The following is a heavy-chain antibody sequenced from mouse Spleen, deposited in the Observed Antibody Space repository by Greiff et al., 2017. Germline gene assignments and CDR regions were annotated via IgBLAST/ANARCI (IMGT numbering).Heavy chain of an antibody. CDR2: IDTSDSYT. V-gene: IGHV1-69*01. J-gene: IGHJ1*01. CDR1: GYTFTDYW. CDR3: ARGLFITTVEGYFDV. D-gene: IGHD1-1*01. Sequence: QVQLQQPGAELVMPGASVKMSCKASGYTFTDYWMHWVKQRPGQGLEWIGAIDTSDSYTSYNQKFKGKATLTVDESSSTAYMQLSSLTSEDSAVYYCARGLFITTVEGYFDVWGAGTTVTVSS.